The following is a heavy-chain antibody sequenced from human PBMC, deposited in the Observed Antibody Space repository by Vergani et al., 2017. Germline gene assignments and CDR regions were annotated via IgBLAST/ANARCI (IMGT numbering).Heavy chain of an antibody. CDR2: ISYDGSNK. CDR3: ASYLYFQY. D-gene: IGHD2/OR15-2a*01. Sequence: GVVQPGRSLRLSCAASGFTFSSYGMHWVRQAPGKGLEWVAVISYDGSNKYYADSVKGRFTISRDNSKNTLYLQMNSLRAEDTAVYYCASYLYFQYWGQGTLVTVSS. J-gene: IGHJ1*01. V-gene: IGHV3-30*03. CDR1: GFTFSSYG.